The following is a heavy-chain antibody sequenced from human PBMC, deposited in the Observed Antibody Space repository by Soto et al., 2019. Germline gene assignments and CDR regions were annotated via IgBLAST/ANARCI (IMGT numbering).Heavy chain of an antibody. J-gene: IGHJ4*02. V-gene: IGHV5-51*01. D-gene: IGHD1-7*01. CDR2: IYPGDSDT. CDR3: ARHSRYNWNYGELPDLLNSDY. CDR1: GYSFTSYW. Sequence: EVQLVQSGAEVKKPGESLKISCKGSGYSFTSYWIGWVRQMPGKGLEWMGIIYPGDSDTRYSPSFQGQVTISADKSISTAYLQWSSLKASDTAMYYCARHSRYNWNYGELPDLLNSDYWGQGTLVTVSS.